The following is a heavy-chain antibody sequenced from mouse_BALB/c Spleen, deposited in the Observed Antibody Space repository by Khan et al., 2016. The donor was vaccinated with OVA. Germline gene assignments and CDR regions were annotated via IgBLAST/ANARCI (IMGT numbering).Heavy chain of an antibody. CDR1: GFTFTDYY. CDR2: IRNKAKGYTT. J-gene: IGHJ1*01. Sequence: EVELVESGGGLVQPGGSLRLSCATSGFTFTDYYMSWVRQPPGKSLEWLGFIRNKAKGYTTEYSAPVKGRFTISRDNSQNSVYLQMNTLRAEDSATYYCARETVVDVYWYFDVWGAGTTVTVSS. V-gene: IGHV7-3*02. D-gene: IGHD1-1*01. CDR3: ARETVVDVYWYFDV.